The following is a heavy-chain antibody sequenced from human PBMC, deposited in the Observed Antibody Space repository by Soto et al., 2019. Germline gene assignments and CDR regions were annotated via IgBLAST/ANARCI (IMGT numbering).Heavy chain of an antibody. V-gene: IGHV5-51*01. CDR3: ARRGYYYEPGAFDI. J-gene: IGHJ3*02. D-gene: IGHD3-22*01. CDR2: IYPGDSDT. CDR1: GESCTSHW. Sequence: PVELLKIWCRGAGESCTSHWVGWVSKIHGKGLEWMGIIYPGDSDTRYSPSFQGQVTISADKSISTAYLQWSSLKASDTAMYYCARRGYYYEPGAFDIWGQGTMVTRSS.